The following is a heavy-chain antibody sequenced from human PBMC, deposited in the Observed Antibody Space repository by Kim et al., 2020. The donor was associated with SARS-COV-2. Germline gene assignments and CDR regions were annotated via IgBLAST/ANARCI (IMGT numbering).Heavy chain of an antibody. Sequence: ADSVKGRFTISRDNAKNSLYLQMNSLRAEDTALYYCAKDLDYYGSGSLDYWGQGTLVTVSS. CDR3: AKDLDYYGSGSLDY. D-gene: IGHD3-10*01. J-gene: IGHJ4*02. V-gene: IGHV3-9*01.